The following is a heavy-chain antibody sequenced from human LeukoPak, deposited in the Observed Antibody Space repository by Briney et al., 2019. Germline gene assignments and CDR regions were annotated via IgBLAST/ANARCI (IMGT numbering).Heavy chain of an antibody. CDR1: GGSISSSNW. CDR2: IYHSGST. V-gene: IGHV4-4*02. J-gene: IGHJ6*03. CDR3: AGDRSYVDV. Sequence: RPSGTLSLTCAVSGGSISSSNWWSWVRQPPGKGLEWIGEIYHSGSTNYNPSLKSRVSMSVDTSKKQFSLKLRPVTAADTAVYYCAGDRSYVDVWGKGTTVTVSS.